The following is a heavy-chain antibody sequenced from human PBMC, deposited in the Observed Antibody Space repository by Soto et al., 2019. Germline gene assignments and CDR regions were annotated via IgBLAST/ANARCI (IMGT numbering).Heavy chain of an antibody. CDR2: ISENGGSRGGT. Sequence: PEGSLRLSXAASGFTFNNSAMTWVRQAPGQGLEWVASISENGGSRGGTYYADSVKGRFTISRDNSKNTLYLQVDSLTGADTAVYYCASAKAVVIAPLGIWGQGALVTVSS. J-gene: IGHJ3*02. D-gene: IGHD2-21*01. CDR1: GFTFNNSA. V-gene: IGHV3-23*01. CDR3: ASAKAVVIAPLGI.